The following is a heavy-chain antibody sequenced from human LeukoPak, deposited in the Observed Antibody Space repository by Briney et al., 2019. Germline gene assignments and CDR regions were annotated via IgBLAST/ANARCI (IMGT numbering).Heavy chain of an antibody. CDR3: AIHPWEHKNWYFDL. V-gene: IGHV1-69*13. CDR1: GGTFSSYA. Sequence: SVKVSCKASGGTFSSYAISWVRQAPGQGLEWMGGIIPIFGTANYAQKSQGRVTITADESTSTAYMELSSLRSEDTAVYYCAIHPWEHKNWYFDLWGRGTLVTVSS. CDR2: IIPIFGTA. D-gene: IGHD1-26*01. J-gene: IGHJ2*01.